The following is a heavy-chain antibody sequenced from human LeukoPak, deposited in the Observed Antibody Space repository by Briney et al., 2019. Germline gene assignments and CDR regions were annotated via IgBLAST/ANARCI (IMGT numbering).Heavy chain of an antibody. Sequence: GSLRLSCAVSGLTFRAYGMSWVRQAPGKGLEWVSSISGGGDTTYYADSVRGRFTISRDNSKNTMYLQMNSLRAEDTAVYYCAILGPLDYWGQGTLVAVSS. J-gene: IGHJ4*02. V-gene: IGHV3-23*01. CDR1: GLTFRAYG. CDR3: AILGPLDY. CDR2: ISGGGDTT.